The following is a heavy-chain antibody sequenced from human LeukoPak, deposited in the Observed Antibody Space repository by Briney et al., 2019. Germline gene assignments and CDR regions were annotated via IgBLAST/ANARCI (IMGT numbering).Heavy chain of an antibody. J-gene: IGHJ4*02. Sequence: SVKVSCKASGGTFISYAISWVRQAPGQGLEWMGGIIPIFGTANYAQKFQGRVTITTDESTRTAFMELSSLRSEDTAVYYCARDQNPDYDSRGYFDYWGQGTLVTVSS. CDR1: GGTFISYA. CDR2: IIPIFGTA. V-gene: IGHV1-69*05. D-gene: IGHD3-22*01. CDR3: ARDQNPDYDSRGYFDY.